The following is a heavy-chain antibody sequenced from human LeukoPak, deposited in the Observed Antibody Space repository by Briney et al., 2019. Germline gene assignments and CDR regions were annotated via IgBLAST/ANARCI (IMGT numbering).Heavy chain of an antibody. CDR2: MNPNSGNT. J-gene: IGHJ4*02. Sequence: ASVKVSCKASGYTFTSYDINWVRRATGQGLEWMGWMNPNSGNTGYAQKFQGRVTITRNTSISTAYMELSSLRSEDTAVYYCARAYRSSIAARLSFGYWGQGTLVTVSS. CDR1: GYTFTSYD. D-gene: IGHD6-6*01. CDR3: ARAYRSSIAARLSFGY. V-gene: IGHV1-8*03.